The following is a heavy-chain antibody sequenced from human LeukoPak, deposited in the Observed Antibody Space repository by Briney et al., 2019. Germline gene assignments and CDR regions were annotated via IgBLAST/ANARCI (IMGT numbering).Heavy chain of an antibody. CDR3: ARVVVVAATDWFDP. D-gene: IGHD2-15*01. Sequence: SQTLSLTCAVSGGSISSGGYSWSWIRQPPGKGLEWIGEINHSGSTNYNPSLKSRVTISVDTSKNRFSLKLSSVTAADTAVYYCARVVVVAATDWFDPWGQGTLVTVSS. CDR1: GGSISSGGYS. CDR2: INHSGST. J-gene: IGHJ5*02. V-gene: IGHV4-30-2*01.